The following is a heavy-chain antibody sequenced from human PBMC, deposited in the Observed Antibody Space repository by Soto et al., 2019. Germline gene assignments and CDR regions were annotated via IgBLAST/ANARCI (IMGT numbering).Heavy chain of an antibody. J-gene: IGHJ6*02. Sequence: SETLSLTCAVSGGSISSGGYSWSWIRQPPGKGLEWIGYIYHSGSTYYNPSLKSRVTISVDRSKNQFSLKLSSVTAADTAVYYCARAGRFLNGMDVWGQGTTVTVSS. CDR1: GGSISSGGYS. CDR3: ARAGRFLNGMDV. CDR2: IYHSGST. D-gene: IGHD3-3*01. V-gene: IGHV4-30-2*01.